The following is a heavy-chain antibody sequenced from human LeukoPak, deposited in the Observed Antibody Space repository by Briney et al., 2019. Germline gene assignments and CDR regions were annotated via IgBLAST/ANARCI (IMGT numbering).Heavy chain of an antibody. J-gene: IGHJ4*02. Sequence: GGSLRLSCAASGFTFSSYSMNWVRQAPGKGLEWVSSISSSSSYIYYADSVKSRFTISRDNAKNSLYLQMNSLRAEDTAVYYCARSDVSTVTHDYWGQGTLVTVSS. CDR1: GFTFSSYS. V-gene: IGHV3-21*01. CDR2: ISSSSSYI. CDR3: ARSDVSTVTHDY. D-gene: IGHD4-17*01.